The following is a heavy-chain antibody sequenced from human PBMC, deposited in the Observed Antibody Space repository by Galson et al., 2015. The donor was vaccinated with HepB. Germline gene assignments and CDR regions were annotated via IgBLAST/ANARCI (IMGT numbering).Heavy chain of an antibody. CDR1: GYNFPTYW. V-gene: IGHV5-51*01. CDR3: ARRYESSGYWVY. D-gene: IGHD3-22*01. J-gene: IGHJ4*02. Sequence: QSGAEVKKPGESLKISCKGSGYNFPTYWIAWVRQMPGEGLEWMGIIYPSDSDTRYSPSFQGQVTISADKSINTAYVQWSSLKASDTAMYYCARRYESSGYWVYWGQGTLVTVSS. CDR2: IYPSDSDT.